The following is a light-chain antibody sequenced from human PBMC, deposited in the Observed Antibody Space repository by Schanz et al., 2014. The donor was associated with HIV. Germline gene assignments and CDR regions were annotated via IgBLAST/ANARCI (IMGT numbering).Light chain of an antibody. CDR3: SSYSSEGRPYV. V-gene: IGLV2-8*01. CDR2: EVS. CDR1: SNDVGGYKY. Sequence: QSALTQPPSASGSPGQSVTISCTGSSNDVGGYKYVSWYQQSAGRAPRPLIYEVSKRPSGVSDRFSGSKSGNTASLTVSGLQAEDEADYYCSSYSSEGRPYVIGTGTKLTVL. J-gene: IGLJ1*01.